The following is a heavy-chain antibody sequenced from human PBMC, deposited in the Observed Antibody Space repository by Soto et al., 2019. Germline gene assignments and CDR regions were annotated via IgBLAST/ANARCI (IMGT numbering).Heavy chain of an antibody. V-gene: IGHV3-7*03. CDR2: INEGGSEK. D-gene: IGHD3-10*01. Sequence: EVQLVESGGGLVQPGGSLRLSCAASGFTFSICSMSWVRQAPGKGLEGVANINEGGSEKNYVDSVKGRFTSSRDNAKSSLYLHMNSLRAQDTAIYYCVRLEIRGGDDWGQGTLVTVSS. CDR3: VRLEIRGGDD. J-gene: IGHJ4*02. CDR1: GFTFSICS.